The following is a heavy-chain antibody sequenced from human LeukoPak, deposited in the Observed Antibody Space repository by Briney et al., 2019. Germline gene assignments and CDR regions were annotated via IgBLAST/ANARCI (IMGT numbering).Heavy chain of an antibody. CDR3: ARGGDYGDSWSQPFDP. J-gene: IGHJ5*02. Sequence: PGGSLRLSCAASGFTFSDYYMSWIRQPPGKGLEWIGYIYYSGSTNYNPSLKSRVTISLDTSKNQFSLKLSSVTAADTAVYYCARGGDYGDSWSQPFDPWGQGTLVTVSS. CDR1: GFTFSDYY. V-gene: IGHV4-59*01. D-gene: IGHD4-17*01. CDR2: IYYSGST.